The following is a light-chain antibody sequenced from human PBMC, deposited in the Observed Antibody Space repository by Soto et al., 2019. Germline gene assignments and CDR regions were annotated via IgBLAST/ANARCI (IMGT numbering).Light chain of an antibody. CDR3: SSYTSTTSSTV. V-gene: IGLV2-14*01. Sequence: QSVLTQPASVSGSPGQSITISYTGTSSDVGGNKYVSWYQQHPGKAPKLIIYDVSNRASGVSDRFSGSKSGNTASLTISGLQAEDEADYYCSSYTSTTSSTVFGPGTKLTVL. CDR2: DVS. CDR1: SSDVGGNKY. J-gene: IGLJ1*01.